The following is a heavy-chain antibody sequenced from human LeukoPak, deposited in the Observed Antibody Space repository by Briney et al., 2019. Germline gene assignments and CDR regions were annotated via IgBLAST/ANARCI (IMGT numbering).Heavy chain of an antibody. CDR3: ARSDERRHKDAFDI. Sequence: SETLSLTCAVSGYSISSGYYWGWIRQPPGKGLEWIGSIYHSGSTYYNPSLKSRVTMSVDTSKNQFSLKLSSVTAADTAVYYCARSDERRHKDAFDIWGQGTMVTVSS. CDR2: IYHSGST. CDR1: GYSISSGYY. V-gene: IGHV4-38-2*01. J-gene: IGHJ3*02.